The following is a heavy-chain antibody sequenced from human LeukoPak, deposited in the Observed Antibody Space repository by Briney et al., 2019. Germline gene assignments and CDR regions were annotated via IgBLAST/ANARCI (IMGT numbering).Heavy chain of an antibody. Sequence: GGSLRLSCAASGVTVNNNYMSWVRQAPGKGLEWVSIIYSGGNTYYADSVKGRFTISRDNSRNTLFLQMNSLRVDDSAVYYCAKSQGYYDYWGQGTLVTVSS. CDR2: IYSGGNT. V-gene: IGHV3-53*01. CDR3: AKSQGYYDY. J-gene: IGHJ4*02. CDR1: GVTVNNNY.